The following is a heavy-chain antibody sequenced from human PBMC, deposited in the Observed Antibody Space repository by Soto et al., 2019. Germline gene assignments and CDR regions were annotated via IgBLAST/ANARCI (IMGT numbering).Heavy chain of an antibody. CDR1: GGSISSSSYY. D-gene: IGHD3-3*01. CDR2: IYYSGST. Sequence: PSETLSLTCTVSGGSISSSSYYWGWIRQPPGKGLEWIGSIYYSGSTYYNPSLKSRVTISVDTSKNQFSLKLSSVTAADTAVYYCARVTASGYFPYYFDYWGQGTLVTVSS. CDR3: ARVTASGYFPYYFDY. J-gene: IGHJ4*02. V-gene: IGHV4-39*07.